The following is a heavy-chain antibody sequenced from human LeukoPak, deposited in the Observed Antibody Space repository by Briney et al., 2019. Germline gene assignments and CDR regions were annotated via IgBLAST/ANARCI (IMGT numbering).Heavy chain of an antibody. Sequence: PSETLSLTCTVSGGSISSYYWSWIRQPPGKGLEWIVYIYYSGSTNYNPSLKSRVTISVDTSKNQFSLKLSSVTAADTAVYYCARNSIGDIYCSGGSRYRLDYGMDVWGQGTTVTVSS. V-gene: IGHV4-59*08. D-gene: IGHD2-15*01. J-gene: IGHJ6*02. CDR1: GGSISSYY. CDR2: IYYSGST. CDR3: ARNSIGDIYCSGGSRYRLDYGMDV.